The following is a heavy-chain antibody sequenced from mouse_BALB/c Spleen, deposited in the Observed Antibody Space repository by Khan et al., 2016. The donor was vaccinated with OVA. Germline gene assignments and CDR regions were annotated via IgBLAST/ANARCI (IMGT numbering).Heavy chain of an antibody. V-gene: IGHV2-6-1*01. D-gene: IGHD2-10*01. Sequence: QVQLKQSGPGLVAPSQSLSITCTISGFSLTNYGVHWVRQPPGKGLEWLVVIWSDGSTTYNSALKSRLTISKDNSKRQVFLKMNSLQTDDTGIYFCAIQPYYHYNIMDYWGQGTSVTVSS. CDR2: IWSDGST. J-gene: IGHJ4*01. CDR1: GFSLTNYG. CDR3: AIQPYYHYNIMDY.